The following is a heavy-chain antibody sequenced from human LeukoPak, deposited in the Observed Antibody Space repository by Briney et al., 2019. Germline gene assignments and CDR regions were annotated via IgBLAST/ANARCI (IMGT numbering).Heavy chain of an antibody. CDR1: GFTFHDYA. J-gene: IGHJ4*02. CDR2: INWNAGST. V-gene: IGHV3-43D*04. CDR3: AKGGGGGYSYGYGQLDY. Sequence: GGSLRLSCAASGFTFHDYAMYWVRQAPGKGLEWVSLINWNAGSTYYADSAKGRFTISRDNSKNSLYRQMNSLRAEDTAMYYCAKGGGGGYSYGYGQLDYWGQGTLVTVSS. D-gene: IGHD5-18*01.